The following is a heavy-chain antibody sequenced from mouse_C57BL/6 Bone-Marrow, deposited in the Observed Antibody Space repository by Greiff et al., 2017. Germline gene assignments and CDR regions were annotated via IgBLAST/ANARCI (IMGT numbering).Heavy chain of an antibody. CDR1: GYTFTSYW. D-gene: IGHD1-1*01. J-gene: IGHJ1*03. CDR3: ARRRGYYYGSTWYFDV. CDR2: IDPSDSYT. Sequence: QVQLQQPGAELVMPGASVKLSCKASGYTFTSYWMHWVKQRPGQGLEWIGEIDPSDSYTNYNQKFKGKSTLTVDKSSSTAYMQLRSLTSEDSAVYFCARRRGYYYGSTWYFDVWGTGTTVTVSS. V-gene: IGHV1-69*01.